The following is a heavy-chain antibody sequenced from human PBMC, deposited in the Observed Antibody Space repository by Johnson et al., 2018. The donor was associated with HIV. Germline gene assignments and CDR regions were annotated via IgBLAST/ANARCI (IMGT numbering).Heavy chain of an antibody. Sequence: QMLLVESGGGLVQPGGSLRLSCAASGFTFSSYGMHWVRQAPGKGLEWAAFIRYDGSNKYYADSVKGRFTISRDNSKNTLYLQMNSLRVEETAVYYCAKGEQLVISRKGHDAFDIWGQGTRVTVSS. J-gene: IGHJ3*02. CDR1: GFTFSSYG. CDR2: IRYDGSNK. CDR3: AKGEQLVISRKGHDAFDI. V-gene: IGHV3-30*02. D-gene: IGHD6-6*01.